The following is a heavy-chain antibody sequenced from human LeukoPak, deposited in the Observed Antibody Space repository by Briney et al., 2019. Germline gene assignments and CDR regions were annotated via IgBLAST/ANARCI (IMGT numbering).Heavy chain of an antibody. CDR2: VRGDGGDT. V-gene: IGHV3-74*01. J-gene: IGHJ4*02. Sequence: GGSLRLSCATSGFTFSGYWTHWVRQAPGKGLVWVSRVRGDGGDTNYEDSVKGRFTISRDNARNTLYLQMNSLRAEDTAIYYCARNFVGTSTSDFDSWGQGTLVTVSS. CDR3: ARNFVGTSTSDFDS. CDR1: GFTFSGYW. D-gene: IGHD1-7*01.